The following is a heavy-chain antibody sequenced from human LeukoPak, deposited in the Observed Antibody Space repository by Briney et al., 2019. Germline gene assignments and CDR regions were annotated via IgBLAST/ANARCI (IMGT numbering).Heavy chain of an antibody. CDR3: ARAETTLLLNY. CDR2: ISAYNGNT. CDR1: VDTFTGYG. D-gene: IGHD4-11*01. J-gene: IGHJ4*02. V-gene: IGHV1-18*01. Sequence: ASVRDSCMASVDTFTGYGISSVPPTLGEGREWMGWISAYNGNTNYAQKLQGRVTLTTDTSTSTVYMELRSLTSDDTAVYYCARAETTLLLNYWGQGTLVTVSS.